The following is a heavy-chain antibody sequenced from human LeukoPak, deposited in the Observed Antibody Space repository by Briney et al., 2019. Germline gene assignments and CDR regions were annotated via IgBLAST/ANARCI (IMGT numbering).Heavy chain of an antibody. D-gene: IGHD3-3*01. Sequence: DSVRGRFTISRDNSKSTLYLQMNSLRVEDTAMFYCAFSGGEYLQHWGQGTLVTVSS. CDR3: AFSGGEYLQH. J-gene: IGHJ1*01. V-gene: IGHV3-30*03.